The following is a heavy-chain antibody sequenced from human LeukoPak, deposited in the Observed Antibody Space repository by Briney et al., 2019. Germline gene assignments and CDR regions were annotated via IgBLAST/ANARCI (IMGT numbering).Heavy chain of an antibody. D-gene: IGHD1-26*01. CDR1: GFNFSSYA. CDR3: AKAGSIRFDY. CDR2: ISGSGGSGGST. J-gene: IGHJ4*02. V-gene: IGHV3-23*01. Sequence: GGSLRLSCAASGFNFSSYAMSWVRQAPGKGLEWVSGISGSGGSGGSTYYADSVKGRFTISRENSKNPLYLQMNSLRAEDTVVYYCAKAGSIRFDYWGQGTLVTVSS.